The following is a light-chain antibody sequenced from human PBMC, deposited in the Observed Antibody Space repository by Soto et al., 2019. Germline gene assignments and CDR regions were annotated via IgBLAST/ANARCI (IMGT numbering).Light chain of an antibody. J-gene: IGLJ3*02. V-gene: IGLV1-51*01. CDR3: GTWDDSLRTWV. CDR2: DNN. Sequence: QSVLTQPPSAAGSPGQSVTISCTGTSTDVGGYNYVSWYQQLPGGAPKLLIYDNNKRPSVISDRFSGSKSGTSATLGITGLQTGDEADFYCGTWDDSLRTWVFGGGTKVTVL. CDR1: STDVGGYNY.